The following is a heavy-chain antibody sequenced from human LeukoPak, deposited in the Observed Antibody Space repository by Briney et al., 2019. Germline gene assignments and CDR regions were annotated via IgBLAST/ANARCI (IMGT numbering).Heavy chain of an antibody. J-gene: IGHJ4*02. D-gene: IGHD2-2*02. CDR1: GFTFSTYS. Sequence: PGGSLRLSCAASGFTFSTYSMSWVRQAPGKGLEWVSAISGSGGSTYYADSVKGRFTISRDNSKNTLYLQMNSLRAEDTAVYYCAKKIVVVPAAIELWGQGTLVTVSS. CDR3: AKKIVVVPAAIEL. V-gene: IGHV3-23*01. CDR2: ISGSGGST.